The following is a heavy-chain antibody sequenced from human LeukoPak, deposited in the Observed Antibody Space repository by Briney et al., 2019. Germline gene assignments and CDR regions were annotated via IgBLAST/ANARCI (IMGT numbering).Heavy chain of an antibody. CDR2: IYHSGST. V-gene: IGHV4-4*02. CDR3: ARELGTRSGYSDAFDI. CDR1: GGSISSSNW. J-gene: IGHJ3*02. D-gene: IGHD3-22*01. Sequence: SETLSLTCAVSGGSISSSNWWSWVRQPPGKGLEWIGEIYHSGSTNYNPSLKSRVTISVDKSKNQFSLMVNSVTAADTAVYYCARELGTRSGYSDAFDIWGQGTMVTVSS.